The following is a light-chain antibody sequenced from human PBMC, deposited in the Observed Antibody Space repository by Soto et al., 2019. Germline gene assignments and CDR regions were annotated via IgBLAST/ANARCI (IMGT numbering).Light chain of an antibody. V-gene: IGLV2-23*02. J-gene: IGLJ3*02. CDR1: SSDVGLYNF. Sequence: QSALTQPASVSGSPGQSITISCTGTSSDVGLYNFVSWYQQLPGKAPKLIIYEVNERPSGISDRFSGSKSGNTASLTISGLQDEAEDDYYCCSYVGSSILMFGGGTKLTVL. CDR2: EVN. CDR3: CSYVGSSILM.